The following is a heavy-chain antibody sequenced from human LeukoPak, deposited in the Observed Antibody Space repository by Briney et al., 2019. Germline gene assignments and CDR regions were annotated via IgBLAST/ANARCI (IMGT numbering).Heavy chain of an antibody. D-gene: IGHD2-2*01. CDR3: GSDIVVVPAASNFDY. V-gene: IGHV3-30*02. CDR1: GFTFSSYG. CDR2: IRYDGSNK. Sequence: GGSLRLSCAASGFTFSSYGMHWVRQAPGKGLEWVAFIRYDGSNKYYADFVKGRFTISRDNSKNTLYLQMNSLRAEDTAVYYCGSDIVVVPAASNFDYWGQGTLVTVSS. J-gene: IGHJ4*02.